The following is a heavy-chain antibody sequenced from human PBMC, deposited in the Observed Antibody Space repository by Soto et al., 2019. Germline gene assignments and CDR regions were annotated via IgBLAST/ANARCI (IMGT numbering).Heavy chain of an antibody. CDR1: GGSISSSSYY. D-gene: IGHD4-17*01. V-gene: IGHV4-39*01. J-gene: IGHJ6*02. CDR3: ARAHYGDNGYRMDV. CDR2: IYYSGST. Sequence: SETLSLTCTVSGGSISSSSYYWGWIRQPPGKGLEWIGSIYYSGSTYYNPSLKSRVTISVDTSKNQFSLKLSSVTAADTAVYYCARAHYGDNGYRMDVWGQGTTVT.